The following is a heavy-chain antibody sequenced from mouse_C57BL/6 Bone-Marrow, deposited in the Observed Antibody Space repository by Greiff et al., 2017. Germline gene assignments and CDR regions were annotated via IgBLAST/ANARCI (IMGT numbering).Heavy chain of an antibody. CDR3: ARSDDYYGY. J-gene: IGHJ2*01. CDR1: GYTFTSYG. Sequence: QVQLQQSGPELARPGASVKLSCKASGYTFTSYGISWVKQRTGQGLEWIGEIYPRSGNTYYNEKFKGKATLTADKSSSTAYMELRSLTSGDSAVYFCARSDDYYGYWGQGTTLTVSS. CDR2: IYPRSGNT. V-gene: IGHV1-81*01. D-gene: IGHD1-1*01.